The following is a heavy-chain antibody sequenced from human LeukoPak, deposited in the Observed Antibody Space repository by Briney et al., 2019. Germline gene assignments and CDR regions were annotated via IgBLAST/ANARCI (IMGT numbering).Heavy chain of an antibody. CDR1: AFSITSGYF. V-gene: IGHV4-38-2*02. D-gene: IGHD6-13*01. CDR3: ARDLIQQLPRVAWFDP. Sequence: SETLSLTCAVSAFSITSGYFWGWLRQSPGKGLEWIGNIYHNGNTYYNPSLKSRVTISVDTSKNEFSLRLNSVTAADTAVYYCARDLIQQLPRVAWFDPWGQGTLVTVSS. CDR2: IYHNGNT. J-gene: IGHJ5*02.